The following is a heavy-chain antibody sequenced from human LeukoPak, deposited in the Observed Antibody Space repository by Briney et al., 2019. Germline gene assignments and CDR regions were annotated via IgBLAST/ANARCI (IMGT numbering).Heavy chain of an antibody. D-gene: IGHD5-12*01. V-gene: IGHV4-59*01. Sequence: SETLSLPCTVSGGSISSSYWSWIRQPPGKGLEWIGYIYYRGSPNYNPSLKTRVTISVDTSKNQFSLKLTSVTAADTAVYYCAKGGYSGYGHGLDIWGQGTIVIVSA. J-gene: IGHJ3*02. CDR3: AKGGYSGYGHGLDI. CDR2: IYYRGSP. CDR1: GGSISSSY.